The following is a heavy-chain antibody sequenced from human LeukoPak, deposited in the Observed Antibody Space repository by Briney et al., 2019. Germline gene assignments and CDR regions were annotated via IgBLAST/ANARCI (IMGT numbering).Heavy chain of an antibody. D-gene: IGHD1-26*01. CDR3: ARVSGNYYRWFDS. Sequence: GSLRLSCAASGFALSSHWITWVRQVPGRGPEWVANVNRDGSETYYLDSVKGRFTISKDNAKNSLYLQMNSLRAEDTAVYYCARVSGNYYRWFDSWGQGTLVTVSS. CDR1: GFALSSHW. J-gene: IGHJ5*01. V-gene: IGHV3-7*03. CDR2: VNRDGSET.